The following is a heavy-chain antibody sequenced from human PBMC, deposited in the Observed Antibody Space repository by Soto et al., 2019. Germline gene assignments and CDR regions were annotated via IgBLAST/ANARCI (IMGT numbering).Heavy chain of an antibody. CDR2: IYYSGST. V-gene: IGHV4-31*03. D-gene: IGHD3-10*01. J-gene: IGHJ6*03. CDR1: GGSISSGGYY. CDR3: ASLLWFGELFFPNMGV. Sequence: SETLSLTCTVSGGSISSGGYYWSWIRQHPGKGLEWIGYIYYSGSTYYNPSLKSRVTISVDTSKNQFSLKLSSVTAADTVVYYCASLLWFGELFFPNMGVWGKGTTVTVS.